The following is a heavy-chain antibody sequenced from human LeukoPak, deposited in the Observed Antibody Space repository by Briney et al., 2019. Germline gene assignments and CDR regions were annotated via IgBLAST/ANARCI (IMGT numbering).Heavy chain of an antibody. V-gene: IGHV4-31*02. CDR2: IYHTGST. CDR1: GDSIATGGYY. Sequence: PSETLSLTCIVSGDSIATGGYYWGWIRQFPGKGLEWLGYIYHTGSTIYNPSLKSRLSMSVDSSKTQFSLHLNSVTAADTAVYFCARGGVVVTALRFDYWGQVALVTVSS. J-gene: IGHJ4*02. D-gene: IGHD2-21*02. CDR3: ARGGVVVTALRFDY.